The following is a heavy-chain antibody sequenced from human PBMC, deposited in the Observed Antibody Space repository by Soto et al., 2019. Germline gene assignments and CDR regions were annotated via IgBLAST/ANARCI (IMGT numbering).Heavy chain of an antibody. Sequence: EVQLLESGGGLVQPGGSLRLSCAASGFTFNNYAMGWVRQAPGKGLEWVSAITGSGDDTYYLDSVKGRFTISRDNSKNTLYLQMNSLRAEDTAIYYCAKLGSISWSPHYYFDYWGQGTLVTVSS. J-gene: IGHJ4*02. CDR2: ITGSGDDT. CDR1: GFTFNNYA. V-gene: IGHV3-23*01. CDR3: AKLGSISWSPHYYFDY. D-gene: IGHD3-10*01.